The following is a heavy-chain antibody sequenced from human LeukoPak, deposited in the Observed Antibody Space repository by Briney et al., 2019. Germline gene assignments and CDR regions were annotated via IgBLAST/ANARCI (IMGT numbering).Heavy chain of an antibody. D-gene: IGHD6-19*01. CDR3: AKDWGSSGWYNWFDP. CDR2: ISYDGSNK. J-gene: IGHJ5*02. Sequence: PGGSLRLSCAASGFTFSSYAMSWVRQAPGKGLEWVAVISYDGSNKYYADSVKGRLTISRDNSNNTLYLQMNSLRVEDTAVYYCAKDWGSSGWYNWFDPWGQGTLVTVSS. V-gene: IGHV3-30*04. CDR1: GFTFSSYA.